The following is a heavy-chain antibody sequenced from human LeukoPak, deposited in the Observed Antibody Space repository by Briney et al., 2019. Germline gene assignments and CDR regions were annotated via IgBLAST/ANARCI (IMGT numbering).Heavy chain of an antibody. D-gene: IGHD2/OR15-2a*01. CDR3: ARASYVRGLSWFDP. Sequence: PGGSLRLSCAASGFTFSSYSMNWVRQDPGKGLEWVSSISSSSSYIYYADSVKGRFTISRDNAKNSLYLQMNSLRAEDTAVYYCARASYVRGLSWFDPWGQGTLVTVSS. CDR2: ISSSSSYI. V-gene: IGHV3-21*01. CDR1: GFTFSSYS. J-gene: IGHJ5*02.